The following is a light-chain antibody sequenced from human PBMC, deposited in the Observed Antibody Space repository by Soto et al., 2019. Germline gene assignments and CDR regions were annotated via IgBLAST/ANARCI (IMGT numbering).Light chain of an antibody. CDR2: AAS. J-gene: IGKJ4*01. Sequence: EIFLAQSRFTVCLSAVGIATPSCRASRSVGAYLAWYQQSPGLAPRLLIYAASSRATGIPDRFSGSGSGTDFTLTISRLEPEDSAVYYCQQYVSIPLTFGGGTKVDI. CDR3: QQYVSIPLT. CDR1: RSVGAY. V-gene: IGKV3-20*01.